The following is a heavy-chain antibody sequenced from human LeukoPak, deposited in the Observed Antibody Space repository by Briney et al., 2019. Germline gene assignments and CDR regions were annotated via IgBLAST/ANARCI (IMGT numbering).Heavy chain of an antibody. D-gene: IGHD3-22*01. CDR2: IYTSGST. V-gene: IGHV4-4*07. CDR1: GGSISSYY. CDR3: ARDPGDYYDSSGLSTDAFDI. J-gene: IGHJ3*02. Sequence: PSETPSLTCTVSGGSISSYYWSWIRQPAGKGLEWIGRIYTSGSTNYNPSLKSRVTMSVDTSKNQFSLKLSSVTAADTAVYYCARDPGDYYDSSGLSTDAFDIWGQGTMATVSS.